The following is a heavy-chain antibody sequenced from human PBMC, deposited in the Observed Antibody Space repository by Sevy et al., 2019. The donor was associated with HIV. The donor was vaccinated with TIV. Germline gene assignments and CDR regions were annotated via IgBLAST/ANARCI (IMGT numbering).Heavy chain of an antibody. J-gene: IGHJ4*02. D-gene: IGHD3-10*01. Sequence: GGSLRLSCAASGFTFSNYAMSWVRQAPGKGLEWVSSISSSGGSTYYADSVKGRFTISRDNSKNTLYLQMNGLRAEDTAVYYCAKGSSILWFGENFDFWGQGTLVTVSS. CDR2: ISSSGGST. V-gene: IGHV3-23*01. CDR3: AKGSSILWFGENFDF. CDR1: GFTFSNYA.